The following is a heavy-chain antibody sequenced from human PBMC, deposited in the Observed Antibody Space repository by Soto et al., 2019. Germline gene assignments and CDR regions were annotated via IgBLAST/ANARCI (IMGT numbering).Heavy chain of an antibody. V-gene: IGHV1-18*04. CDR3: ARVPGVVIISPVNWFDP. J-gene: IGHJ5*02. CDR2: ISAYNGNT. CDR1: GYTFTSYG. Sequence: GASVKVSCKASGYTFTSYGISWVRQAPGQGLEWMGWISAYNGNTNYAQKLQGRVTMTTDTSTSTAYMELRSLRSDDTAVYYCARVPGVVIISPVNWFDPWGQGTLVTVSS. D-gene: IGHD3-3*01.